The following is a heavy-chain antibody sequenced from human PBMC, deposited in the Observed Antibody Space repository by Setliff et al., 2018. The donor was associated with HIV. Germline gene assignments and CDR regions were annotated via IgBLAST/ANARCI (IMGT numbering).Heavy chain of an antibody. CDR2: VYASGST. J-gene: IGHJ4*02. CDR3: AAISGWQRGDY. Sequence: SETLSLTCTVSGGSISDYYWSWIRQPAGKGLEWIGRVYASGSTNYNPSLKSLVTMSVDTSNNQFSLKLSSVTAADTAVYYCAAISGWQRGDYWGQGMLVTVSS. D-gene: IGHD6-25*01. V-gene: IGHV4-4*07. CDR1: GGSISDYY.